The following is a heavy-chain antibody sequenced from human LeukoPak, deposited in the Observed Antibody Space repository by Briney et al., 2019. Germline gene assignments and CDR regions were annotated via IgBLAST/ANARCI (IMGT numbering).Heavy chain of an antibody. CDR1: GGSISSGGYY. J-gene: IGHJ4*02. V-gene: IGHV4-31*03. Sequence: PSQTLSLTCTVSGGSISSGGYYWSWIRQHPGKGPEWIGYIYYSGSTYYNPSLNSRVTISLDTSENRFSLKLSSVTAADTAVYYCARAVEEYSYATLGYWGQGTLVTVSS. CDR2: IYYSGST. D-gene: IGHD5-18*01. CDR3: ARAVEEYSYATLGY.